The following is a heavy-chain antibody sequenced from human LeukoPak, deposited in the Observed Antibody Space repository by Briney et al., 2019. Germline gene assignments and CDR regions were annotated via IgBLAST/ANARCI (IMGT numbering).Heavy chain of an antibody. V-gene: IGHV3-23*01. CDR3: AKDYDSSGYYDYYFDY. D-gene: IGHD3-22*01. CDR2: ISCSGGST. CDR1: GFTFSSYA. J-gene: IGHJ4*02. Sequence: PGGSLRLSCAASGFTFSSYAMSWVRQAPGKGLEWVSAISCSGGSTYYADSVKGRFTISRDNSKNTLYLQMNSLRAEDTAVYYCAKDYDSSGYYDYYFDYWGQGTLVTVSS.